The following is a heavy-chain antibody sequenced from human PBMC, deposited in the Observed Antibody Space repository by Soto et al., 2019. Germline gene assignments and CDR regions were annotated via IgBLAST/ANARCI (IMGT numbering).Heavy chain of an antibody. D-gene: IGHD3-3*02. V-gene: IGHV4-39*01. CDR1: GDSIISSDFY. CDR2: IFYLGSS. Sequence: SETLSLTCTVSGDSIISSDFYWGWVRQPPGKGLEWIGSIFYLGSSYYNPSLKGRVTMSVDTSKNQFSLRLRSVTAADTALYFCARHSLALRKNNWFDPWGQGIMVTVSS. CDR3: ARHSLALRKNNWFDP. J-gene: IGHJ5*02.